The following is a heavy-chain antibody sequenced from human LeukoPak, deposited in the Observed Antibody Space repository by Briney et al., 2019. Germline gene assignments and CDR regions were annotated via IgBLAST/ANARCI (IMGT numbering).Heavy chain of an antibody. CDR2: IGGGGSDT. Sequence: PGGSLRLSCAVSGFNFWGTGMSWVRQAPGKGLEWVAAIGGGGSDTKYTDSVMGRFTLSRDLSKNMMYVQMNSLRAEDTAVYYCAKDDAWGRYQHWGQGTLVTVSS. D-gene: IGHD3-16*01. CDR1: GFNFWGTG. CDR3: AKDDAWGRYQH. V-gene: IGHV3-23*01. J-gene: IGHJ1*01.